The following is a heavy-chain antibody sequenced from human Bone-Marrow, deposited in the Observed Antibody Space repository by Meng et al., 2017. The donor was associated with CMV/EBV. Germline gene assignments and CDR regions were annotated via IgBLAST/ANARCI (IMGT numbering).Heavy chain of an antibody. V-gene: IGHV1-46*01. D-gene: IGHD1-26*01. CDR3: ARDSKNRVFLGAPGQGPRFYDGMDV. CDR2: INPSGGST. CDR1: GYTFTSYY. J-gene: IGHJ6*02. Sequence: ASVKVSCKASGYTFTSYYMHWVRQAPGQGLEWMGIINPSGGSTSYAQKFQGRVTMTRDTSTSTVYMELSSLRSEDTAVYYCARDSKNRVFLGAPGQGPRFYDGMDVWGQGTTVTVSS.